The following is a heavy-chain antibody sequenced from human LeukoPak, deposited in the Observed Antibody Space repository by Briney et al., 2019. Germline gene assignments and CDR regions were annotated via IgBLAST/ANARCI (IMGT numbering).Heavy chain of an antibody. J-gene: IGHJ4*02. Sequence: SGPTLVKATQTLTLTCTFSGFSLSTSGMSASWIRQPPGKALYWLALIDWDDDKYFSTSLKTRLTIPKDTSKNQVVLTMTNMDPVDTAPYYCARVPGLSKAVDYWGQGTLVAVSS. CDR2: IDWDDDK. CDR1: GFSLSTSGMS. V-gene: IGHV2-70*01. D-gene: IGHD6-19*01. CDR3: ARVPGLSKAVDY.